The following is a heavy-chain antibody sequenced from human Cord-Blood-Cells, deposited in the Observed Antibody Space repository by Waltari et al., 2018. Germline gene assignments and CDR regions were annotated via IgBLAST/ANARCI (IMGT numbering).Heavy chain of an antibody. CDR2: INPNSGGT. CDR3: ARDSGSYFTSFDY. V-gene: IGHV1-2*02. J-gene: IGHJ4*02. CDR1: GYTFTGYS. Sequence: QVQLVQSGAEVKKPGASVKVSCKASGYTFTGYSMHWVRPAPGQGLEWMGWINPNSGGTNYAQKFQGRVTMTRDTSISTAYMELSRLRSDDTAVYYCARDSGSYFTSFDYWGQGTLVTVSS. D-gene: IGHD1-26*01.